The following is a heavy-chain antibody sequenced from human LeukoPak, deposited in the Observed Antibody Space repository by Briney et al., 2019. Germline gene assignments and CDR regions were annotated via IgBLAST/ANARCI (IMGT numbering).Heavy chain of an antibody. D-gene: IGHD5-24*01. J-gene: IGHJ4*02. Sequence: GGSLRLSCAASGFTFSNAWMNWVRQAPGKGLEWVSVIHTGGSTYYADSVKGRFTISRDTSNNTLYLQMNSLRAGDTAVYYCAREGKWLQLRYFDYWGQGTLVTVSP. V-gene: IGHV3-53*01. CDR3: AREGKWLQLRYFDY. CDR2: IHTGGST. CDR1: GFTFSNAW.